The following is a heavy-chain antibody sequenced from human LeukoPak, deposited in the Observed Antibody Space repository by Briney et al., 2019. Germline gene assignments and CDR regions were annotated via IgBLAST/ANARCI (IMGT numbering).Heavy chain of an antibody. V-gene: IGHV3-23*01. J-gene: IGHJ5*02. CDR2: ISGSGGST. D-gene: IGHD1-26*01. Sequence: GGSLRLSCAASGFTFSSYAMSWVRQAPGKGLEWVSAISGSGGSTYYADSVKGRFTISRDNSKNTLYLQMNSLRAEDTAAYYCAKVPYSGSDNWFDPWGQGTLVTVSS. CDR1: GFTFSSYA. CDR3: AKVPYSGSDNWFDP.